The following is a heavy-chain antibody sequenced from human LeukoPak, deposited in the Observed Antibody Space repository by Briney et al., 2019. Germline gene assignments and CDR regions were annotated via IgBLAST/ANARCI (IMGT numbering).Heavy chain of an antibody. Sequence: GASVKVSCKASGGTFSSYAISWVRQAPGQGLEWMGGIIPIFGTANYAQKFQGRVTITADESTSTAYMELSSLRSEDTAVYYCARDRGLGGLDAFDIWGQGTMVTVSS. CDR2: IIPIFGTA. D-gene: IGHD3-10*01. V-gene: IGHV1-69*13. J-gene: IGHJ3*02. CDR1: GGTFSSYA. CDR3: ARDRGLGGLDAFDI.